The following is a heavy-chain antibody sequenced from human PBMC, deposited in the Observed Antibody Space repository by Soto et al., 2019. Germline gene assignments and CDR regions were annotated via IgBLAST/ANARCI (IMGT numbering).Heavy chain of an antibody. CDR2: ISGSSSTT. CDR1: GFTFNKYA. Sequence: GGSLRLSCVASGFTFNKYAMTWVRQAPGKGLEWVSSISGSSSTTYYADSVKGPFTISRDNSKNTVYLHMNTLSTEDTAVYYCAPTRYDYGDDAVGYWGQGTLVTVSS. D-gene: IGHD4-17*01. V-gene: IGHV3-23*01. CDR3: APTRYDYGDDAVGY. J-gene: IGHJ4*01.